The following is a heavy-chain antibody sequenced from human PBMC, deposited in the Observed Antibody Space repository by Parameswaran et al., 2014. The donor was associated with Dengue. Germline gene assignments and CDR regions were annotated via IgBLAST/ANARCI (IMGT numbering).Heavy chain of an antibody. V-gene: IGHV4-34*01. CDR2: INHSGST. J-gene: IGHJ6*02. D-gene: IGHD3-16*02. Sequence: RWIRQPPGKGLEWIGEINHSGSTNYNPSLKSRVTISVDTSKNQFSLKLSSVTAADTAVYYCARVKEEYYDYVWGSYRDYYYYGMDVWGQGTTVTVSS. CDR3: ARVKEEYYDYVWGSYRDYYYYGMDV.